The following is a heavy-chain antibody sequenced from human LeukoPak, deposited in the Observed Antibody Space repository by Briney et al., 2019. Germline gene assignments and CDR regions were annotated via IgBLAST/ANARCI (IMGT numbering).Heavy chain of an antibody. V-gene: IGHV4-59*08. Sequence: SGTLSLTCTVSGGSISSYYWSWIRQPPGKGLEWIGYIYYSGSTNYNPSLKSRVTISVDTSKNQFSLKLSSVTAADTAVYYCARRRGYSNGLFDYWGQGTLVTVSS. J-gene: IGHJ4*02. D-gene: IGHD6-19*01. CDR1: GGSISSYY. CDR3: ARRRGYSNGLFDY. CDR2: IYYSGST.